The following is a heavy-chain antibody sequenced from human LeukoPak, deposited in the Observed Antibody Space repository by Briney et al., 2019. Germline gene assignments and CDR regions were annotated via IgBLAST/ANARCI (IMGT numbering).Heavy chain of an antibody. J-gene: IGHJ4*02. V-gene: IGHV4-34*01. CDR3: ARVRLLVDFWSATAPYTVFDY. CDR1: GVPFSNYC. CDR2: IDHDGDA. Sequence: SETLSLTCAIHGVPFSNYCWSWIRQSPGRELEWIVDIDHDGDATHNPSLRSRIGTAIDTSKNQFSLRLNSVTAADTAVYYCARVRLLVDFWSATAPYTVFDYWGQGTLVTVSS. D-gene: IGHD3-3*01.